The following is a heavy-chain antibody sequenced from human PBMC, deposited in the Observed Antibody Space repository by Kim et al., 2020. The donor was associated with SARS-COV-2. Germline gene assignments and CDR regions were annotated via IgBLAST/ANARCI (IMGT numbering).Heavy chain of an antibody. CDR3: ARVRGNDYDSSGYILLDAFDI. Sequence: ASVKVSCKASGYTFTSYDINWVRQATGQGLEWMGWMNPNSGNTGYAQKFQGRVTMTRNTSISTAHMVLSSLRPEDTAVYYCARVRGNDYDSSGYILLDAFDIWGQGTMVTVSS. CDR1: GYTFTSYD. J-gene: IGHJ3*02. D-gene: IGHD3-22*01. V-gene: IGHV1-8*01. CDR2: MNPNSGNT.